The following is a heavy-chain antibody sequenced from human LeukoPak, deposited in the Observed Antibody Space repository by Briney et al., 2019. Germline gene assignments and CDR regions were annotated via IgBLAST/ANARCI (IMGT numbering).Heavy chain of an antibody. V-gene: IGHV4-59*01. CDR3: ARENYGDYNKFDY. CDR2: IYYSGST. D-gene: IGHD4-17*01. J-gene: IGHJ4*02. Sequence: SETLSLTCTVSGGSISSYYWSWIRQPLGKGLEWIGYIYYSGSTNYNPSLKSRVTISVDTSKNQFSLKLSSVTAADTAVYYCARENYGDYNKFDYWGQGTLVTVSS. CDR1: GGSISSYY.